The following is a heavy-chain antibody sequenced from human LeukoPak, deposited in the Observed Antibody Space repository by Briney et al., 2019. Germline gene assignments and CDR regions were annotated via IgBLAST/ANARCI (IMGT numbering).Heavy chain of an antibody. CDR1: GFTFSSYA. Sequence: GGSLRLSCAASGFTFSSYAMHWVRQAPGKGLEYVSAISSNGGSTYYANSVKGRFTISRDNSKNTLYLQMGSLRAEDMAVYYCARLKSGYGSGKVFDYWGQGTLVTVSS. V-gene: IGHV3-64*01. CDR2: ISSNGGST. J-gene: IGHJ4*02. D-gene: IGHD3-10*01. CDR3: ARLKSGYGSGKVFDY.